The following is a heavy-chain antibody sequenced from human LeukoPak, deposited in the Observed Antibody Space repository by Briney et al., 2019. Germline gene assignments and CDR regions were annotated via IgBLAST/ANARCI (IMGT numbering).Heavy chain of an antibody. CDR1: GGSISSGGYY. J-gene: IGHJ1*01. V-gene: IGHV4-30-2*01. CDR3: ARGGVAKYFQH. Sequence: PSETLSLTCTVSGGSISSGGYYWSWIRQPPGKGLEWIGYIYHSGSTYYNPSLKSRVTISVDRSKNQFSLKLNSVTAADTAVYYCARGGVAKYFQHWGQGTLVTVSS. D-gene: IGHD5-12*01. CDR2: IYHSGST.